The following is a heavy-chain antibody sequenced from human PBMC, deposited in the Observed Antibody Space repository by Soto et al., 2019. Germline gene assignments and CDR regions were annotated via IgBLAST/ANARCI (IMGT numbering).Heavy chain of an antibody. Sequence: ASVKVSCKASGYTFTNYGFTWVRQAPGQGLEWLGWISTYNGNTKYAQKVQGRLTMTTDTSTSTANMELTSLRSDDTALYYCARTTVTASHYYMDCCGKGSTVTVSS. CDR1: GYTFTNYG. J-gene: IGHJ6*03. V-gene: IGHV1-18*01. D-gene: IGHD4-17*01. CDR2: ISTYNGNT. CDR3: ARTTVTASHYYMDC.